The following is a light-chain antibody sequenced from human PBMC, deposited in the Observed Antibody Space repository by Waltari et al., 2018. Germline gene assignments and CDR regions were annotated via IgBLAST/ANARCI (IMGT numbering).Light chain of an antibody. CDR1: SRDVGVYDY. Sequence: QSALTQPPSASGSPGQSVTISCTGTSRDVGVYDYVSWYQQHPAKAPKLRIYEVTKRPSVVPDRFSGSKSGNTASLTVSGLQAEDEADYYCSSYAGSNLWVFGGGTKLTVL. J-gene: IGLJ3*02. V-gene: IGLV2-8*01. CDR2: EVT. CDR3: SSYAGSNLWV.